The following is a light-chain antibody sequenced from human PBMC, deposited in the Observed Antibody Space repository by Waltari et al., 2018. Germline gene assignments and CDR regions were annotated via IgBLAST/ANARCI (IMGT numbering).Light chain of an antibody. CDR2: GAS. J-gene: IGKJ4*01. V-gene: IGKV3-20*01. CDR1: QTITGSW. CDR3: QQYDGSVVT. Sequence: EIVLTQSPGTLSVSPGDRVTVPCRASQTITGSWLTWYHQKPGQAPRLLIYGASNRAPGIPDRFSGSGSGTDFTLTISRLEPEDSAVYYCQQYDGSVVTFGGGTKVEIK.